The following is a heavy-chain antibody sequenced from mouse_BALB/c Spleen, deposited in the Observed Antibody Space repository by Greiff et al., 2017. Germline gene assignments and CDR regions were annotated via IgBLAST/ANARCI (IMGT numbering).Heavy chain of an antibody. CDR1: GFTFSDYG. J-gene: IGHJ1*01. V-gene: IGHV5-15*02. CDR3: ARDKEYYGSSWYFDV. D-gene: IGHD1-1*01. CDR2: ISNLAYSI. Sequence: EVQVVESGGGLVQPGGSRKLSCAASGFTFSDYGMAWVRQAPGKGPEWVAFISNLAYSIYYADTVTGRFTISRENAKNTLYLEMSSLRSEDTAMYYCARDKEYYGSSWYFDVWGAGTTVTVSS.